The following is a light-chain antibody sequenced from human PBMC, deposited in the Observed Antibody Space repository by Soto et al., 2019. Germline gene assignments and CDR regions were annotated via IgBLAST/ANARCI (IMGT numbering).Light chain of an antibody. CDR1: SSNIGANYD. V-gene: IGLV1-40*01. CDR3: QSYDNRLSGSVV. CDR2: GNS. J-gene: IGLJ2*01. Sequence: QSLLTQQPSVSMAPGQRVTISCTGSSSNIGANYDVHLYHQLPGTAPKLIIYGNSNRPSGVPDRFSGSRSGTSASLAITGLQAEDAADYYCQSYDNRLSGSVVFGRGTKVTVL.